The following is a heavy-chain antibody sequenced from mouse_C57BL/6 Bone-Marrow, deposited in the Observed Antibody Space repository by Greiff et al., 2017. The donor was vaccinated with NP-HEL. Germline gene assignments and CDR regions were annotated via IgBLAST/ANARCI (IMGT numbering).Heavy chain of an antibody. V-gene: IGHV5-17*01. Sequence: DVKLVESGGGLVKPGGSLKLSCAASGFSFSDYGMHLVRQAPEKGLEWVAYISSGSSTIYYADTVMGRFPTSCDNAKKTLFLQRTSLRAEDTAMYYRARGDDGYLFDDWGKGTTLTVSS. J-gene: IGHJ2*01. CDR1: GFSFSDYG. CDR3: ARGDDGYLFDD. CDR2: ISSGSSTI. D-gene: IGHD2-3*01.